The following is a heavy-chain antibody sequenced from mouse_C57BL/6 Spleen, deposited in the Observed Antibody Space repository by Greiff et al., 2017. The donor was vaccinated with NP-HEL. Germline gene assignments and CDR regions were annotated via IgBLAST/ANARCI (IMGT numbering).Heavy chain of an antibody. CDR3: TRALDYGSSLWFAC. CDR2: ISSGGDYI. V-gene: IGHV5-9-1*02. J-gene: IGHJ3*01. CDR1: GFTFSSYA. Sequence: EVKLVESGEGLVKPGGSLKLSCAASGFTFSSYAMSWVRQTPEKRLEWVAYISSGGDYIYYADTVKGRFTISRDNARNTLYLQMSSLKSEDTAMYYCTRALDYGSSLWFACWGQGTLVTVSA. D-gene: IGHD1-1*01.